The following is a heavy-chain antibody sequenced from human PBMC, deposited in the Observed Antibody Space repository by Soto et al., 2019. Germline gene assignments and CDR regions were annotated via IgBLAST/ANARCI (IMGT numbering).Heavy chain of an antibody. CDR3: ARDTARAMVRIYYGMDV. Sequence: QVQLVESGGGVVQPGRSLRLSCAASGLTSSSYGMHWVRQAPGKGLEWVAVIWYDGSNKYYADSVKGRFTISRDNSKNTLYLQMNSLRAEDTAVYYCARDTARAMVRIYYGMDVWGQGTTVTVSS. D-gene: IGHD3-10*01. J-gene: IGHJ6*02. CDR1: GLTSSSYG. CDR2: IWYDGSNK. V-gene: IGHV3-33*01.